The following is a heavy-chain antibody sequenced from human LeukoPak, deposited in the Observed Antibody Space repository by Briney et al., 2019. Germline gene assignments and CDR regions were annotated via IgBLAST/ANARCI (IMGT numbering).Heavy chain of an antibody. D-gene: IGHD6-13*01. J-gene: IGHJ4*02. CDR2: IYSSGST. CDR3: ARAGDSSSWYEGGYYFDY. V-gene: IGHV4-61*02. CDR1: GDSISGGNYY. Sequence: SETLSLTCTVSGDSISGGNYYWSWIRQPAGKALEWIGRIYSSGSTNYNPSLKSRVTISVDTSKNQFSLRLSSVTAADTAVYYCARAGDSSSWYEGGYYFDYWGQGTLVTVSS.